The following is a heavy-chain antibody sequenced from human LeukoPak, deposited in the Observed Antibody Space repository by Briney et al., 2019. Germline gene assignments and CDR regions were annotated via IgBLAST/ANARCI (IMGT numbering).Heavy chain of an antibody. D-gene: IGHD3-22*01. V-gene: IGHV1-69*13. CDR3: AISRGGSSGYYYRCCLDY. CDR1: GGTFSSYA. CDR2: IIPIFGTA. Sequence: ASVKVSCKASGGTFSSYAISWVRQAPGQGLEWMGGIIPIFGTANYAQKFQGRVTITADESTSTAYMELSSLRSEDTAVYYCAISRGGSSGYYYRCCLDYWGRGTLVTVSS. J-gene: IGHJ4*02.